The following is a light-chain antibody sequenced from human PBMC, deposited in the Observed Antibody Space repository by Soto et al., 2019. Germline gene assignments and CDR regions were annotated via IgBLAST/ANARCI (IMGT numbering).Light chain of an antibody. CDR3: SSYTSSSTSSYV. CDR2: EVS. V-gene: IGLV2-14*02. J-gene: IGLJ1*01. CDR1: SSDVGRYDL. Sequence: SGLTQHVCGSGSPGKKITISCTGTSSDVGRYDLVSWYQQHPGKAPKLMIYEVSNRPSGVSNRFSGSKSGNTASLTISGLQAEDEADYYCSSYTSSSTSSYVFGTGTKVTVL.